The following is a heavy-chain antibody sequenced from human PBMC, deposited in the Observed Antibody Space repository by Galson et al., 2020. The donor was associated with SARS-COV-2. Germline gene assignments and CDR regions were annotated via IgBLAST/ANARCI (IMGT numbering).Heavy chain of an antibody. CDR3: ARLSNHPSQYYFDY. J-gene: IGHJ4*02. CDR1: GFTFSDYY. V-gene: IGHV3-11*06. Sequence: GESLKISCAASGFTFSDYYMSWIRQAPGKGLEWVSYISSSSSYTNYADSVKGRFTISRDNAKNSLYLQMNSLRAEDTAVYYCARLSNHPSQYYFDYWGQGTLVTVSS. D-gene: IGHD4-4*01. CDR2: ISSSSSYT.